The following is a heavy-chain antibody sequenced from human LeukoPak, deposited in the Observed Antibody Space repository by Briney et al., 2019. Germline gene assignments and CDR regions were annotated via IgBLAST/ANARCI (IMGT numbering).Heavy chain of an antibody. CDR3: AKDGRAYDYGDYGYFQH. CDR2: ISGSGGST. J-gene: IGHJ1*01. Sequence: GGSLRLPCAASGFTFRSYAMSWVRQAPGKGLEWVSAISGSGGSTYYADSVKGRFTISRDNSKNTLYLQMNSLRAEDTAVYYCAKDGRAYDYGDYGYFQHWGQGTLVTVSS. D-gene: IGHD4-17*01. CDR1: GFTFRSYA. V-gene: IGHV3-23*01.